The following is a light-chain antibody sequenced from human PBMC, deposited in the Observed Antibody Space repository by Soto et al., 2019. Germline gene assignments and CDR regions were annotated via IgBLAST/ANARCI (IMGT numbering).Light chain of an antibody. CDR3: QSYDSSLSGYVI. V-gene: IGLV1-40*01. Sequence: QSALTQPPSVSGAPGQRVTISCTGSSSNIGAGYDVHWYKQLPGTAPKLLISDNTGRPSGFPDRFSGSKSGTSASLAITGLQAEDEADYYCQSYDSSLSGYVIFGGGTKLTVL. J-gene: IGLJ2*01. CDR2: DNT. CDR1: SSNIGAGYD.